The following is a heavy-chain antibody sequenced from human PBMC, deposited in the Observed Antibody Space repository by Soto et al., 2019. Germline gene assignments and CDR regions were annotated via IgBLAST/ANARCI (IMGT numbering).Heavy chain of an antibody. J-gene: IGHJ4*02. D-gene: IGHD6-19*01. CDR2: IYYSGST. CDR3: AGGYNSAWRDYFDY. CDR1: GVSISSYY. Sequence: SETLSLTCTVSGVSISSYYWNWIRQPPGKGLEWIGYIYYSGSTHYNPSLKSRVAISVDTSKNQLSLRLSSVTAADTAVYYCAGGYNSAWRDYFDYWGQGNVVTVSS. V-gene: IGHV4-59*01.